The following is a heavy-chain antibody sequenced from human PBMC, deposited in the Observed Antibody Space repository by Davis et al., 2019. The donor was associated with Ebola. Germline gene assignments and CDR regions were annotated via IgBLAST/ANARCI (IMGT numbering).Heavy chain of an antibody. CDR3: ASRTQSDYGMDV. D-gene: IGHD1-1*01. CDR2: ISSSSSYI. CDR1: GFTFSSYS. J-gene: IGHJ6*02. Sequence: GESLKISCAASGFTFSSYSMNWVRQAPGKGLEWVSSISSSSSYIYYADSVKGRFTISRDNAKNSLYLQMNSLRAEDTAVYYCASRTQSDYGMDVWGQGTTVTVSS. V-gene: IGHV3-21*01.